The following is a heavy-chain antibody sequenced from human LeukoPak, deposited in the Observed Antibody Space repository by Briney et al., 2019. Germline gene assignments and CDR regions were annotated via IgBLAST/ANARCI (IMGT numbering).Heavy chain of an antibody. CDR3: ARDLEVVPAAMSLGY. J-gene: IGHJ4*02. CDR2: IYSGGNT. D-gene: IGHD2-2*01. V-gene: IGHV3-53*01. Sequence: GGSLRLSCAASGFTVSSYYMTWVRQAPGKGLEWVSIIYSGGNTDYADFVKGRFTISRDNSKNTVYLQMNSLTAEDTAVYYCARDLEVVPAAMSLGYWGQGTLVTVSS. CDR1: GFTVSSYY.